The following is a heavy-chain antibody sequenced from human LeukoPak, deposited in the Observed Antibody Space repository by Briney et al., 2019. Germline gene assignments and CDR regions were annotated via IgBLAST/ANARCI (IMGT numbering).Heavy chain of an antibody. Sequence: SETLSLTCAVYGGSFSGYYWSWIRQPPGKGLEWIGEINHCGTTNCSPSLKSRVTISVDTSKNQFSLKLTSVTAADTAVYYCAKSPKPLRFLLPDYWGQGTLVTVSS. V-gene: IGHV4-34*01. CDR1: GGSFSGYY. J-gene: IGHJ4*02. CDR2: INHCGTT. D-gene: IGHD3-3*01. CDR3: AKSPKPLRFLLPDY.